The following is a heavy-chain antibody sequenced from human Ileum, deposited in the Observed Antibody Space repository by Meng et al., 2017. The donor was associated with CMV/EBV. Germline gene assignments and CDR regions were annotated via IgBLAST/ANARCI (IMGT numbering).Heavy chain of an antibody. CDR2: ISATGGST. J-gene: IGHJ6*02. CDR1: GFTFSSYS. D-gene: IGHD2-15*01. V-gene: IGHV3-23*01. CDR3: ARGGRDGMDV. Sequence: GESLKISCAASGFTFSSYSLNWVRQAPGKGLEWVSAISATGGSTSYTDSVKGRFTISRDNSKTTLYLQVNSLRADDTAMYYCARGGRDGMDVWGQGTTVTVSS.